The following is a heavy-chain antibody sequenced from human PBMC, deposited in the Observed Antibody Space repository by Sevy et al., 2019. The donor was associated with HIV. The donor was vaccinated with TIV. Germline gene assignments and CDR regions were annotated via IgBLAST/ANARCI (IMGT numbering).Heavy chain of an antibody. J-gene: IGHJ6*02. CDR2: INPNSGGT. D-gene: IGHD2-2*01. V-gene: IGHV1-2*02. CDR3: ARGAQLLKRYYYYYGMDV. Sequence: ASVKVSCKASGYTFTGYYMHWVRQAPGQGLEWMGWINPNSGGTNYAQEFQGRVTMTRDTSISTAYMELSRLRSDDTAVYYCARGAQLLKRYYYYYGMDVWGQGTTVTVSS. CDR1: GYTFTGYY.